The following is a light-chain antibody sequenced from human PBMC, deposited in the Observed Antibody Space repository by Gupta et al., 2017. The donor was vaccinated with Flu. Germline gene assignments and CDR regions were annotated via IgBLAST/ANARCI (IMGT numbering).Light chain of an antibody. CDR1: TGNIASSF. J-gene: IGLJ3*02. Sequence: FMLTQPHSVSESPGKAVTISCTRSTGNIASSFVQWYQQRPGSYPTTVIFEDDQRPSGVPDRFSGSIDRSYNSASISISGLKTEDDADYYCQSYYGAYHVFGGGTKLTVL. CDR3: QSYYGAYHV. V-gene: IGLV6-57*01. CDR2: EDD.